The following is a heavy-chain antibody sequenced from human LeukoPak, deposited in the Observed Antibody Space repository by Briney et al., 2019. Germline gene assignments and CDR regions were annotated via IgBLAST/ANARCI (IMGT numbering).Heavy chain of an antibody. V-gene: IGHV1-2*02. CDR1: GYTFTGYY. CDR2: INPNNGGT. D-gene: IGHD3-10*01. CDR3: ARESRPGRFGELFDS. Sequence: ASVKVSCKASGYTFTGYYMHWVRQAPGQGLEWMGWINPNNGGTYLAQKFQGRVTLTRDASITTAYMGLPRLRSDDTAVYFCARESRPGRFGELFDSWGQGTLVIVSS. J-gene: IGHJ4*02.